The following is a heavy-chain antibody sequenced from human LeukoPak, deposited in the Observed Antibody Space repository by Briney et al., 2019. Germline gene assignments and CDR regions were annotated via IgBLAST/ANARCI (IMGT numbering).Heavy chain of an antibody. CDR1: GYTFTSYG. CDR2: ISAYNGNT. CDR3: ARDQSGEGTVTTRHDY. Sequence: GESLKVSCKASGYTFTSYGISWVRQAPGQGLEWMGWISAYNGNTNYAQKLQGRVTMTTDTSTSTAYMELRSLRSDDTAVYYCARDQSGEGTVTTRHDYWGQGTLVTVSS. V-gene: IGHV1-18*01. D-gene: IGHD4-11*01. J-gene: IGHJ4*02.